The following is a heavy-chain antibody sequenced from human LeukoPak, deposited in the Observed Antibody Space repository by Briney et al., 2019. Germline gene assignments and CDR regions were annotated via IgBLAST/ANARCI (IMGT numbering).Heavy chain of an antibody. D-gene: IGHD6-19*01. V-gene: IGHV3-48*04. Sequence: GGSLRLSCEASGFSFSTYGMHWTRQAPGKGLEWLSYISDSGNTIYYADSVRGRFTISRDNAENSVYLQMNDLRAEDTGVYYCVTKEPSTSGWSYWGQGTLVTVSS. CDR2: ISDSGNTI. CDR1: GFSFSTYG. J-gene: IGHJ4*02. CDR3: VTKEPSTSGWSY.